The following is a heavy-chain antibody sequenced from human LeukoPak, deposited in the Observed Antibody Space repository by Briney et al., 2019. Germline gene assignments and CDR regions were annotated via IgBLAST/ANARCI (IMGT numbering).Heavy chain of an antibody. D-gene: IGHD5-12*01. CDR3: ARDHRYAFDN. CDR2: IGISSGNT. J-gene: IGHJ4*01. Sequence: GGFLRLSCAASGFNFIDYSMNWVRQAPGKGLEWISYIGISSGNTKYADSVKGRFTISRDKARNSLYLQMNSLRVEDTAMYYCARDHRYAFDNWGRGTLVTVSS. CDR1: GFNFIDYS. V-gene: IGHV3-48*01.